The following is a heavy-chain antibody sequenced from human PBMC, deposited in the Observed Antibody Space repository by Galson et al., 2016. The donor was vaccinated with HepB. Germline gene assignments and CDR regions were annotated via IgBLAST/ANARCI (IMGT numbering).Heavy chain of an antibody. CDR1: GFTFDDHG. J-gene: IGHJ6*02. V-gene: IGHV3-43*02. D-gene: IGHD3-3*01. CDR3: AKEEVWSGYYFYYGIDV. CDR2: ISGDGGNT. Sequence: SLRLSCAASGFTFDDHGMHWVRQAPGKGLKWVALISGDGGNTYYADSVKGRFTISRVNRKNSLYLQMNSLRTEDTALYYCAKEEVWSGYYFYYGIDVWGQGTMVTVSS.